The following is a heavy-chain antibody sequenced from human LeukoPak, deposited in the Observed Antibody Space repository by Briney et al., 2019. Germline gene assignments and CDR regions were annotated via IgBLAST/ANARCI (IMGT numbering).Heavy chain of an antibody. CDR3: ARDSSRRPQKYDIATSFSTEN. D-gene: IGHD3-9*01. V-gene: IGHV1-2*02. CDR1: GYTFTDYY. J-gene: IGHJ4*02. Sequence: ASVKVSCKTSGYTFTDYYIHWVRQAPGQGLESMGWINPKIGGTNYAPKFQGRVPMTSATSITTAYMQLRRVTSDDTGVYYCARDSSRRPQKYDIATSFSTENWGQGTLVAVSS. CDR2: INPKIGGT.